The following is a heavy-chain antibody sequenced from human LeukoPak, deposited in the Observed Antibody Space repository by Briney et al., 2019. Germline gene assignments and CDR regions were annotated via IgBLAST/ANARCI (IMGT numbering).Heavy chain of an antibody. Sequence: GGSLRLSCAASGFTFSSYWMSWVRQAPGKGLEWVANIKQDGSEKYYVDPVKGRFTISRDNAKNSLYLQMNSLRAEDTAVYYCARDYYDYVWGSYRYTFDYWGQGTLVTISS. J-gene: IGHJ4*02. D-gene: IGHD3-16*02. CDR2: IKQDGSEK. CDR1: GFTFSSYW. V-gene: IGHV3-7*01. CDR3: ARDYYDYVWGSYRYTFDY.